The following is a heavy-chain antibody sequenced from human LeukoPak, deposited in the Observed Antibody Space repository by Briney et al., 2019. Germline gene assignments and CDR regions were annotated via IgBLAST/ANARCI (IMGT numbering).Heavy chain of an antibody. J-gene: IGHJ4*02. Sequence: ASVKVSCKASGYTFTSYGISWVRQAPGQGLEWMGIITPSGDSTNYAQKFQGRVTMTRDTSTSTVYMELSSLRSEDTAVYYCAREGLHGRELFPTFDYWGQGTLVTVSS. CDR1: GYTFTSYG. CDR2: ITPSGDST. CDR3: AREGLHGRELFPTFDY. V-gene: IGHV1-46*01. D-gene: IGHD3-10*01.